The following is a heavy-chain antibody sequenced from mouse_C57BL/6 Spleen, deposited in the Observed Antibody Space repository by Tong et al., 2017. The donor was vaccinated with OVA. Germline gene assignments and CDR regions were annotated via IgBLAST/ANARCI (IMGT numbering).Heavy chain of an antibody. V-gene: IGHV1-18*01. J-gene: IGHJ4*01. Sequence: EVQLQESGPELVKPGASVKIPCKASGYTFTDYNMDWVKQSHGKSLEWIGDINPNNGGTIYNQKFKGKATLTVDKSSSTAYMELRSLTSEDTAVYYCARDDYYGNYHYAMDYWGQGTSVTVSS. D-gene: IGHD2-1*01. CDR1: GYTFTDYN. CDR3: ARDDYYGNYHYAMDY. CDR2: INPNNGGT.